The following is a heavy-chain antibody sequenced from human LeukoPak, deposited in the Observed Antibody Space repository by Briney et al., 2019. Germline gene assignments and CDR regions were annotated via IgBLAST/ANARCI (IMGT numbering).Heavy chain of an antibody. CDR1: GYTFTGYY. J-gene: IGHJ5*02. V-gene: IGHV1-2*02. D-gene: IGHD4-23*01. CDR2: INPSSGGT. CDR3: AREARVETRGQFDP. Sequence: GASVKLSCKASGYTFTGYYVHWVRQAPGQGHEWIEWINPSSGGTNYAQKFQGRVTMTRDTSISTAFMEVSSLRSDDTAVYYCAREARVETRGQFDPWGQGTLVSVS.